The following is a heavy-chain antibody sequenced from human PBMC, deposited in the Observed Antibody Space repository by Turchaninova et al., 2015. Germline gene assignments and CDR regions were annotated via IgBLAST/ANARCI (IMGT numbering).Heavy chain of an antibody. CDR1: GFTFSSYA. D-gene: IGHD2-2*01. V-gene: IGHV3-23*01. CDR2: ISSSGGGH. J-gene: IGHJ5*02. Sequence: EVQLLESGGGLVQPGGSLRLSCAASGFTFSSYAMSWVRQAPGKGLEWVSVISSSGGGHYYAASEKGGFTISRDNSKSTLFLQMNSLRAEDTATYSCAKTPSTSQNWFDPWGPGALVTVSP. CDR3: AKTPSTSQNWFDP.